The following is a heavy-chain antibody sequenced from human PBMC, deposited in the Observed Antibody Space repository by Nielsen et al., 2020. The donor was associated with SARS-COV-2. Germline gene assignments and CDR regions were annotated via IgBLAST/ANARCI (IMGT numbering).Heavy chain of an antibody. V-gene: IGHV3-30-3*01. CDR2: ISYDGSNK. CDR1: GFTFSSYA. J-gene: IGHJ3*02. Sequence: GGSLRLSCAASGFTFSSYAMHGVRQAPGKGLEWVAVISYDGSNKYYADSVKGRFTISRDNSKNTLYLQMNSLRAEDTAVYYCARLGCSSTSCYNGGAFDIWGQGTMVTVSS. CDR3: ARLGCSSTSCYNGGAFDI. D-gene: IGHD2-2*02.